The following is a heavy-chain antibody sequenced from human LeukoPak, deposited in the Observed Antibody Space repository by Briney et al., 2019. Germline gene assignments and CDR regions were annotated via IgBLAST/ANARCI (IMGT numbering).Heavy chain of an antibody. V-gene: IGHV4-59*01. D-gene: IGHD2-15*01. Sequence: SETLSLTCTVSGGSISSYYWSWLRQPPGKGLEWIGYIYYSGSTNYNPSLKSRVTISVDTSKNQFSLKLSSVTAADTAVYYCARAVVVVAATGWFDPWGQGTLVTVSS. CDR2: IYYSGST. CDR1: GGSISSYY. CDR3: ARAVVVVAATGWFDP. J-gene: IGHJ5*02.